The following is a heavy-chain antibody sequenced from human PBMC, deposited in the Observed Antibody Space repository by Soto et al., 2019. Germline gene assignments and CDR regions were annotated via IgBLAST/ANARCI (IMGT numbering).Heavy chain of an antibody. CDR1: GFPFNDYY. CDR3: VRGGGGGLFEH. V-gene: IGHV3-11*06. J-gene: IGHJ4*02. CDR2: ISPKSTFR. Sequence: GGSLRLSCAISGFPFNDYYMTWIRQAPGKGLEWLSHISPKSTFRNYADSVKGRFTISRDNTESSLFLQMNSLGVDDTAVYSCVRGGGGGLFEHWGQGVLVTVSS. D-gene: IGHD2-21*01.